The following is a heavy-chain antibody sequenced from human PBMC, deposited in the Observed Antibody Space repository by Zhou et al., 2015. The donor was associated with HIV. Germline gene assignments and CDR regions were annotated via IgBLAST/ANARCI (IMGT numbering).Heavy chain of an antibody. CDR1: GFSFSYYS. D-gene: IGHD1-26*01. CDR3: AKDFQASGSYDQYYYAMDV. J-gene: IGHJ6*02. Sequence: EVQLVESGGGLVKPGGSLRLSCAASGFSFSYYSMNWVRQAPGKGLEWVSSISSSSTYIFYADSVQGRFTISRDNAKNSLYLQMNSLRVEDTAVYYCAKDFQASGSYDQYYYAMDVWGQGTTVTVSS. V-gene: IGHV3-21*01. CDR2: ISSSSTYI.